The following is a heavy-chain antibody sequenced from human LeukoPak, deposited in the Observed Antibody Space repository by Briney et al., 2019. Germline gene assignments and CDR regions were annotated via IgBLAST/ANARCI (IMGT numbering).Heavy chain of an antibody. Sequence: GESLKISCKGSGYRFTSYWIGWVRQMPGKGLEWMGIIYAGDSDTRYSPSFQGQVSISVDKSISTAYLKWSSLKASDTAIYYCARQSCSGGSCYSLAAFDIWGQGTMVTVSS. CDR1: GYRFTSYW. CDR2: IYAGDSDT. D-gene: IGHD2-15*01. V-gene: IGHV5-51*01. J-gene: IGHJ3*02. CDR3: ARQSCSGGSCYSLAAFDI.